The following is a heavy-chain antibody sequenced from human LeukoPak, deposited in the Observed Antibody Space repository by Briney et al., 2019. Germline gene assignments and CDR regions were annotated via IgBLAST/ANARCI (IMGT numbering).Heavy chain of an antibody. CDR1: GYRFTNYC. CDR3: ARRRDLYSGSYYPFDY. Sequence: GESLKISCKGSGYRFTNYCIGWVRQMPGKGLEWMGIIYPGDSETRYSPSFQGQVTISADKSISTAYLQWSSLKDSDTAMYYCARRRDLYSGSYYPFDYWGQGTLVTVSS. J-gene: IGHJ4*02. V-gene: IGHV5-51*01. D-gene: IGHD1-26*01. CDR2: IYPGDSET.